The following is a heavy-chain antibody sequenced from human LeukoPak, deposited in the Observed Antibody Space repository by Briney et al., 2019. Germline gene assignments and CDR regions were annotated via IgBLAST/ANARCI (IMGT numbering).Heavy chain of an antibody. D-gene: IGHD3-9*01. CDR3: ARDLWSLSV. J-gene: IGHJ4*02. CDR2: ISSSGNTV. CDR1: GFTFKSFE. Sequence: GGSLRLSCAASGFTFKSFEMNWVRQAPGKGLEWLSYISSSGNTVYYVDSVKGRFTISRDNSKNTLYLQMNSLRAEDTAVYYCARDLWSLSVWGQGTLVTVSS. V-gene: IGHV3-48*03.